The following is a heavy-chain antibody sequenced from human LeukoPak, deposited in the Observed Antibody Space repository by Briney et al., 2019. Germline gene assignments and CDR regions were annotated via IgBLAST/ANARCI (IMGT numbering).Heavy chain of an antibody. V-gene: IGHV3-23*01. CDR2: ISGSGDNT. Sequence: GGSLRLSCAASGFTFSSYAMSWVRQAPGKGLEWVSGISGSGDNTYYADSVKGRFTISRDNSKNTLYLQMNSLRAEDTAVYYCAKDFSGRIAVAGTGYWGQGTLVTVSS. CDR1: GFTFSSYA. D-gene: IGHD6-19*01. CDR3: AKDFSGRIAVAGTGY. J-gene: IGHJ4*02.